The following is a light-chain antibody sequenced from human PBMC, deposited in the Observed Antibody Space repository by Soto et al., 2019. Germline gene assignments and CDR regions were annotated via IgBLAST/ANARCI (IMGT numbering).Light chain of an antibody. V-gene: IGKV1-5*03. Sequence: DIQMTQSPSTLSASVGDRVTITCRASQSISSWLARYKQKPGKAPKLLIYKASSLESGVPSRFSGSGSGTAFILTISRLQPDDFATYDCQQYNSYWTFGQGTKVEIK. CDR1: QSISSW. CDR2: KAS. J-gene: IGKJ1*01. CDR3: QQYNSYWT.